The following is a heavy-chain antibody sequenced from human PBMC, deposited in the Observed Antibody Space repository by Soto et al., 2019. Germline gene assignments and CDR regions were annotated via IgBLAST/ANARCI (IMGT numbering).Heavy chain of an antibody. D-gene: IGHD6-13*01. CDR1: GYTFTNYA. J-gene: IGHJ4*02. CDR3: ARGGRAAAGMNY. CDR2: INAGNGNT. V-gene: IGHV1-3*01. Sequence: ASVKVSCKASGYTFTNYAMHWVHQANGQRLEWMGWINAGNGNTIYSQKFQGRVTITRDTSASTAYMELSSLRSEDTAMYYCARGGRAAAGMNYWGQGTLVTVSS.